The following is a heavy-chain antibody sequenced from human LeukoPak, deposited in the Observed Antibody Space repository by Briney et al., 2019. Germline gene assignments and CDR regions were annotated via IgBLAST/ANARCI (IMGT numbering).Heavy chain of an antibody. D-gene: IGHD6-19*01. J-gene: IGHJ4*02. CDR1: GFTFTSFS. CDR3: VRELSGSGNVYYFDH. V-gene: IGHV3-21*01. Sequence: GGSLRLSCAASGFTFTSFSFNWVRQAPGKGLEWVSSIITRSSYIWYADSVKGRFTISRDNAQNSLYLQMNSLRVEDTAVYYCVRELSGSGNVYYFDHWGQGTLVTVSS. CDR2: IITRSSYI.